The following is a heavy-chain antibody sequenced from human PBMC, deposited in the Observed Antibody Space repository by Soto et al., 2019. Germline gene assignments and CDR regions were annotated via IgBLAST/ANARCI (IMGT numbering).Heavy chain of an antibody. V-gene: IGHV1-69*02. D-gene: IGHD4-17*01. CDR2: IIPILGIA. CDR1: GGTFSIYT. CDR3: AKGPHGDYVDY. J-gene: IGHJ4*02. Sequence: ASVKVSCKASGGTFSIYTISWVLQAPGQGLEWMGRIIPILGIANYAQKFQGRVTITADKSTSTACMELSSLRSEDTAVYYCAKGPHGDYVDYWGQGTLVTVSS.